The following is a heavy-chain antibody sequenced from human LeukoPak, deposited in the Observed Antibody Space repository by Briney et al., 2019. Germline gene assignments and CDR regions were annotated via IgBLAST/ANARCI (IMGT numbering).Heavy chain of an antibody. J-gene: IGHJ4*02. CDR3: ARGRHYYDSCGVRNLYYFDY. D-gene: IGHD3-22*01. CDR1: GYTFTGYY. Sequence: ASVKVSCKASGYTFTGYYMHWVRQAPGQGLEWMGWINPNSGGTNYAQKFQGRVTMTRDTSISTAYMELSRLRSDDTAVYYCARGRHYYDSCGVRNLYYFDYWGQGTLVTVSS. CDR2: INPNSGGT. V-gene: IGHV1-2*02.